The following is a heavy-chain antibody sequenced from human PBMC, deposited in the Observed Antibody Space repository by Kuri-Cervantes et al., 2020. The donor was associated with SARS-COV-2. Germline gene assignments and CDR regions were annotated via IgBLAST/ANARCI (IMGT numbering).Heavy chain of an antibody. V-gene: IGHV4-38-2*01. J-gene: IGHJ4*02. CDR3: ARGGSEFLEWLLPYYFDY. Sequence: ESLKISCAASGFTFSDYYMSWIRQAPGKGLEWIGSIYYSGSTYYNPSLKSRVTISVDTSKNQFSLKLSSVTAADTAVYYCARGGSEFLEWLLPYYFDYWGQGTLVTVSS. CDR1: GFTFSDYY. D-gene: IGHD3-3*01. CDR2: IYYSGST.